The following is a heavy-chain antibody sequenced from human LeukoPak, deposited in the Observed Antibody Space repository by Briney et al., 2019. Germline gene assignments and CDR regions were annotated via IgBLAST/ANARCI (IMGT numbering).Heavy chain of an antibody. CDR2: ISYDGSNK. CDR3: ARGSFMGNYGEYDAFDI. CDR1: GFTFSSYA. D-gene: IGHD4-17*01. V-gene: IGHV3-30-3*01. J-gene: IGHJ3*02. Sequence: PGGSLRLSCAASGFTFSSYAMHWVRQAPGKGLEWVAVISYDGSNKYYADSVKGRFTISRDNSKNTLYLQMNSLRAEDTAVYYCARGSFMGNYGEYDAFDIWGQGTMVTVSS.